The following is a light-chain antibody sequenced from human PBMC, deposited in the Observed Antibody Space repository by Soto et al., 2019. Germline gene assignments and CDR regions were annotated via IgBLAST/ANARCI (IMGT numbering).Light chain of an antibody. CDR3: QTWGTGMV. CDR2: VKNDGGH. Sequence: QSVLTQSPSASASLGASVKLTCTLSSGHSSYAIAWHQQKTERGPRFLMRVKNDGGHTRGDGIPDRFSGSSSGAERYLTISTLQPEDEADYYCQTWGTGMVFGGGTKLTVL. CDR1: SGHSSYA. J-gene: IGLJ2*01. V-gene: IGLV4-69*01.